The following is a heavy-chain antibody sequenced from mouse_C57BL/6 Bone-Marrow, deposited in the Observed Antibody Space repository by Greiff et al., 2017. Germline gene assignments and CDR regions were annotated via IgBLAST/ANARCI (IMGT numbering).Heavy chain of an antibody. Sequence: QVQLKESGAELVKPGASVKMSCKASGYTFTSYWITWVKQRPGQGLEWIGDIYPGSGSTNYNEKFKSKATLTVDTSSSTAYMQLSILTSEDSAVYYCALATVVAPSFDNGRQGTTLPVSS. V-gene: IGHV1-55*01. D-gene: IGHD1-1*01. CDR1: GYTFTSYW. J-gene: IGHJ2*01. CDR2: IYPGSGST. CDR3: ALATVVAPSFDN.